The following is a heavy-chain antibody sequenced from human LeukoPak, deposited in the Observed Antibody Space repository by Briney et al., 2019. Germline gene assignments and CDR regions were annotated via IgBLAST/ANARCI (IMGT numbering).Heavy chain of an antibody. Sequence: SGGSLRLSCAASGFAFSNYGIQWVRQAPGKGLEWVAFIRYGGTIKKYADSVKGRLTISRDNSKNTLFLQMNSLRIEDTALYYCARSTGDFGESLPDYWGQGTLVTVSS. CDR2: IRYGGTIK. V-gene: IGHV3-30*02. CDR1: GFAFSNYG. D-gene: IGHD3-10*01. CDR3: ARSTGDFGESLPDY. J-gene: IGHJ4*02.